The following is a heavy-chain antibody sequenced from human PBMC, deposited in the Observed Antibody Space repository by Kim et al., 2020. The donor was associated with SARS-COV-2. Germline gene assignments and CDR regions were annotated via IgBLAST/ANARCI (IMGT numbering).Heavy chain of an antibody. D-gene: IGHD6-19*01. V-gene: IGHV4-39*01. CDR1: GGSISSSRYY. J-gene: IGHJ6*02. CDR2: IYYSGST. CDR3: ARGGYSGWFTYYYYGMDV. Sequence: SETLSLTCTVSGGSISSSRYYWGWIRQPPGKGLEWIGSIYYSGSTYYNPSLKSRVTISVDTSKNQFSLKLSSVTAADTAVYYCARGGYSGWFTYYYYGMDVCGQGTTVTVSS.